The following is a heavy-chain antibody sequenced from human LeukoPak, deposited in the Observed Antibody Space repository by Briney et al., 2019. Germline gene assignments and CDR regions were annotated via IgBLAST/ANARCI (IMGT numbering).Heavy chain of an antibody. CDR3: ARGAWRLYHCSGGNCYFDY. CDR2: INGGGDST. V-gene: IGHV3-23*01. Sequence: RSGGSLRLSCAASRFTFSASAMTWVRQAPGKGLEWVSSINGGGDSTYYADSVKGRFTISRDNSKNILYLQMNSLKAEDTAVYYCARGAWRLYHCSGGNCYFDYWGQGTLVTVSS. D-gene: IGHD2-15*01. CDR1: RFTFSASA. J-gene: IGHJ4*02.